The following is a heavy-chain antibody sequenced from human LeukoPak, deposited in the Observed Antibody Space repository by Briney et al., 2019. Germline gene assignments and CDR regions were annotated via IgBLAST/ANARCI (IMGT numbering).Heavy chain of an antibody. CDR2: ISSSSSYI. CDR1: GFTFSSYS. CDR3: TRISLAEGLEF. J-gene: IGHJ4*02. Sequence: GGSLRLSCAASGFTFSSYSMNWVRQAPGKGLEWVSSISSSSSYIYYVDSVKGRFTISRDNAKNSLYLQMNSLRAEDTAVYYCTRISLAEGLEFWGQGILVTVSS. V-gene: IGHV3-21*01.